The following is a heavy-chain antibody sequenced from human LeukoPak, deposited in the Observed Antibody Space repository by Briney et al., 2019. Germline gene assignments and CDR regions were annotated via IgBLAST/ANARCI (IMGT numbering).Heavy chain of an antibody. J-gene: IGHJ5*02. CDR3: ARGFASGWYSRYDP. Sequence: PSETLSLTCSVSGDPVTRGSYYWSWFRQPPGKELEWIGYVYHTGSTNYNPSLKSRVTISVDTSKNEFSLKMTSVTAADTAVYYCARGFASGWYSRYDPWGQGILVTVSS. CDR1: GDPVTRGSYY. D-gene: IGHD6-19*01. CDR2: VYHTGST. V-gene: IGHV4-61*01.